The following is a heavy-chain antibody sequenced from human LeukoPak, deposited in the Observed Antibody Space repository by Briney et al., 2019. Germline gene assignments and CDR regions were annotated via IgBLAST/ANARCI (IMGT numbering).Heavy chain of an antibody. V-gene: IGHV4-34*01. CDR3: ARRGIRAPPDY. D-gene: IGHD2-21*01. J-gene: IGHJ4*02. CDR2: INHSGST. Sequence: PSETLSLTCAVYGGSFSGYYWSWIRQPPGKGREWIGEINHSGSTNYNPPLKSRVTISVDTSKNQFSLKLSSVTAADTAVYYCARRGIRAPPDYWGQGTLVTVSS. CDR1: GGSFSGYY.